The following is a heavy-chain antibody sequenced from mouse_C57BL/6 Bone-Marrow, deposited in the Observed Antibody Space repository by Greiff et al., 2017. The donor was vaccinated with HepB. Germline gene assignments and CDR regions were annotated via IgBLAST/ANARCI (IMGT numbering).Heavy chain of an antibody. D-gene: IGHD2-3*01. CDR3: ARGWLLRFLDY. J-gene: IGHJ2*01. CDR2: IYPRSGNT. Sequence: QVQLKESGAELARPGASVKLSCKASGYTFTSYGISWVKQRTGQGLEWIGEIYPRSGNTYYNEKFKGKATLTADKSSSTAYMELRSLTSEDSAVYVCARGWLLRFLDYWGQGTTLTVSS. V-gene: IGHV1-81*01. CDR1: GYTFTSYG.